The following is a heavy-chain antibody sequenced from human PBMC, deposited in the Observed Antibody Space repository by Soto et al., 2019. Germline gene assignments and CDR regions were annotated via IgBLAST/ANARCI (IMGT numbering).Heavy chain of an antibody. Sequence: PGGSLRLSCAASGFTFRQYGMHWVRQAPGKGLEWVAVIFYDESKEYYADSVRGRFTISRDNSNNMLYLQMNSLRGEDTALYYCARDAAARDGRGGMDVWSQGTTVTVSS. V-gene: IGHV3-33*01. CDR3: ARDAAARDGRGGMDV. CDR1: GFTFRQYG. CDR2: IFYDESKE. D-gene: IGHD6-6*01. J-gene: IGHJ6*02.